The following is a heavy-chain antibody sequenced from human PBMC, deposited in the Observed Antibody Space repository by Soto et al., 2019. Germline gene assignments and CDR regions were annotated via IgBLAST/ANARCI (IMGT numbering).Heavy chain of an antibody. V-gene: IGHV1-3*01. CDR3: ARTPYYDSRSGHRLVNDGFDP. Sequence: ASVKVSRKASGYTFSSYAMRWVRQAPGQRLEWMGWINAVTGTTKYSQKFQGRVTITTDTSASTAYMELSSLRSEDTAVYYCARTPYYDSRSGHRLVNDGFDPWGQGTLVTVSS. J-gene: IGHJ5*02. CDR1: GYTFSSYA. CDR2: INAVTGTT. D-gene: IGHD3-3*01.